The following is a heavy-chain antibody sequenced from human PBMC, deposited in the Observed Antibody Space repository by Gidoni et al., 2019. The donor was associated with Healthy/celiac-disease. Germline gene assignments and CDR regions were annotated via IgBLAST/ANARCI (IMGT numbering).Heavy chain of an antibody. D-gene: IGHD5-18*01. CDR3: ARVVMGGYSYGYNY. CDR1: GGSISSSSYY. Sequence: QLQLQESGPGLVKPSETLSLTCTVSGGSISSSSYYWGWIRQPPGKGLEWIGSIYYSGSTYYNPSLKSRVTISVDTSKNQFSLKLSSVTAADTAVYYCARVVMGGYSYGYNYWGQGTLVTVSS. J-gene: IGHJ4*02. V-gene: IGHV4-39*01. CDR2: IYYSGST.